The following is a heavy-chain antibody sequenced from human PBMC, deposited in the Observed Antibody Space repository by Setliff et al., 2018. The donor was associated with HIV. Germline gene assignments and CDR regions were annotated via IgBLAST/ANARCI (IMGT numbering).Heavy chain of an antibody. CDR1: GGSISSSSYY. CDR3: ARRSSLPGYSGYG. J-gene: IGHJ4*02. D-gene: IGHD5-12*01. Sequence: SETLSLTCTVSGGSISSSSYYWGWIRQPPGKGLEWIGSIYYSGSTYYNPSLKSRVTISVDTSKNQFSLKLSSVTAADTAVYYCARRSSLPGYSGYGWGPGTLVTVSS. CDR2: IYYSGST. V-gene: IGHV4-39*01.